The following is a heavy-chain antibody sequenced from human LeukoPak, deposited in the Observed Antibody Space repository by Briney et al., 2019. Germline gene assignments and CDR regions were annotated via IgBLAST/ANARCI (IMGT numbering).Heavy chain of an antibody. Sequence: SETLSLTCAVYGGSFSGYYWSWIRQPPGKGLEWIGEINHSGSTNHNPSLKSRVTISVDTSKNQFSLKLSSVTAADTAVYYCAIYGSGSYFFDPWGQGTLVTVSS. CDR2: INHSGST. V-gene: IGHV4-34*01. CDR3: AIYGSGSYFFDP. CDR1: GGSFSGYY. J-gene: IGHJ5*02. D-gene: IGHD3-10*01.